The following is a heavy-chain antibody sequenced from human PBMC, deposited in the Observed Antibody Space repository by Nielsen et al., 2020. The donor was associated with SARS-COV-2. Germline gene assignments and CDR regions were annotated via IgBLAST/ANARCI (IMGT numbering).Heavy chain of an antibody. Sequence: ASVKVSCKASGYTFTSYGISWVRQAPGQGLEWMGWISAYNGNTNYAQKLQGRVTMTTDTSTSTAYMELSSLRSDDTAVYYCARDHYDILTGYPPDYYGMDVWGQGTTVTVSS. D-gene: IGHD3-9*01. J-gene: IGHJ6*02. CDR2: ISAYNGNT. CDR3: ARDHYDILTGYPPDYYGMDV. CDR1: GYTFTSYG. V-gene: IGHV1-18*01.